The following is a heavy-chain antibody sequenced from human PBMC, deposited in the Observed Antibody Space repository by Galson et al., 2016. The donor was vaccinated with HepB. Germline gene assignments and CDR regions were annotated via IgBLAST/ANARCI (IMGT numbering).Heavy chain of an antibody. CDR1: GYTLTELS. CDR3: AMRGASYGDQPNFDY. V-gene: IGHV1-24*01. D-gene: IGHD4-17*01. J-gene: IGHJ4*02. Sequence: SVKVSCKVSGYTLTELSMHWVRQAPGKGLEWMGGFDPEDGETIYAQKFQGRVTMTEDTYTDTAYMDLSSLRSEDTAVYYCAMRGASYGDQPNFDYWGQGTLVTVSS. CDR2: FDPEDGET.